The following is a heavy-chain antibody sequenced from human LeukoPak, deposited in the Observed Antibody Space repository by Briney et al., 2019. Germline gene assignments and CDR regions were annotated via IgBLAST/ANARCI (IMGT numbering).Heavy chain of an antibody. Sequence: PGGSLRLSCAASELTFSDYYMSWIRQAPGKGLEWVSYISSGGSTLYYADSVKGRFTISRDNAKNSLYLQMNSLRAEDTAVYYCARDKDRGWELPNFDFWGQGTLVTVSS. J-gene: IGHJ4*02. CDR3: ARDKDRGWELPNFDF. V-gene: IGHV3-11*01. CDR2: ISSGGSTL. D-gene: IGHD1-26*01. CDR1: ELTFSDYY.